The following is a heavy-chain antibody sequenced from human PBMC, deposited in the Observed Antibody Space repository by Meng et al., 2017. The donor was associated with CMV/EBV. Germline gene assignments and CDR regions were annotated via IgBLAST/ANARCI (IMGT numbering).Heavy chain of an antibody. Sequence: GESLKISCAAAGFTFNSHTMNWVRQAPGKGLQWVASITGSRTSVLYADSVRGRFTISRDNAKNSLYLQMNSLRAEDTAVYYCARDIAAAGSYFYFFAMDVRGQGTTVTVSS. CDR3: ARDIAAAGSYFYFFAMDV. D-gene: IGHD6-13*01. CDR1: GFTFNSHT. CDR2: ITGSRTSV. J-gene: IGHJ6*02. V-gene: IGHV3-21*01.